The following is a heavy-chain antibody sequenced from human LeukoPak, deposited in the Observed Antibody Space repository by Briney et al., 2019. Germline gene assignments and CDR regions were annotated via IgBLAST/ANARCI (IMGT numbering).Heavy chain of an antibody. CDR2: IIPIFGTA. V-gene: IGHV1-69*05. J-gene: IGHJ4*02. Sequence: GASVKVSCKASGGTFSSYAISWVRQAPGQGLEWMGGIIPIFGTANYAQKLQGRVTMTTDTSTSTAYMELRSLRSDDTAVYYCARSGAYGEFDHWGQGTLVTVSS. D-gene: IGHD4-17*01. CDR3: ARSGAYGEFDH. CDR1: GGTFSSYA.